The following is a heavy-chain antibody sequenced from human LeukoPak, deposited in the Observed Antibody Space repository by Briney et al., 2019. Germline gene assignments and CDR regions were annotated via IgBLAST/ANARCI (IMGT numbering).Heavy chain of an antibody. J-gene: IGHJ4*02. D-gene: IGHD3-22*01. CDR1: GSSISSYY. CDR2: IEYSGST. V-gene: IGHV4-59*07. CDR3: ARGGTMIVVARPNYVFDY. Sequence: SDTLSLTCNVSGSSISSYYWNWIRQPPGKGLEWMGYIEYSGSTNYNPSIKSRVNISIDTSKNQFSLNLSSVTAAETAVYYCARGGTMIVVARPNYVFDYWGQGILATVSS.